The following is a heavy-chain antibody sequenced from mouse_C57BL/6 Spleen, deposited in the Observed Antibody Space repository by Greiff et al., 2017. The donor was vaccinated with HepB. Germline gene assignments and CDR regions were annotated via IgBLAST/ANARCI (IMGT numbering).Heavy chain of an antibody. J-gene: IGHJ4*01. CDR1: GYTFTDYE. Sequence: QVHVKQSGAELVRPGASVTLSCKASGYTFTDYEMHWVKQTPVHGLEWIGAIDPETGGTAYNQKFKGKAILTADKSSSTAYMELRSLTSEDSAVYYCTRGDYSYAMDYWGQGTSVTVSS. CDR2: IDPETGGT. CDR3: TRGDYSYAMDY. V-gene: IGHV1-15*01. D-gene: IGHD2-13*01.